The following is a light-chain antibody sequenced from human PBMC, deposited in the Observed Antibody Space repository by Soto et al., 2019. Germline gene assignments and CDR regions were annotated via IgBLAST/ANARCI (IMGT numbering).Light chain of an antibody. J-gene: IGLJ2*01. CDR1: SSDVGGYNY. V-gene: IGLV2-14*01. Sequence: QSVLTQPASVSGSPGQSITISCTGTSSDVGGYNYVSWYQQHPGKAPKLMIYDVSNRPSGVSNRFSGSKSGNTASLTISGLQAEDEAEYYCSSYTSSSTPVVFGGGTNVTVL. CDR3: SSYTSSSTPVV. CDR2: DVS.